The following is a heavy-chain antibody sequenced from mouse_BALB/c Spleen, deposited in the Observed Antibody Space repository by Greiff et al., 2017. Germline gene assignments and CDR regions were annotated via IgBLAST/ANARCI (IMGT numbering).Heavy chain of an antibody. CDR1: GYSFTDYN. V-gene: IGHV1S135*01. D-gene: IGHD1-1*01. CDR2: FDPYNGGT. CDR3: YITTAEGGVAY. J-gene: IGHJ3*01. Sequence: EVQLQQSGPELVKPGPSVKVSCKASGYSFTDYNMYWVKQSHGKSLEWIGYFDPYNGGTSYNQKFKGKATLTVDKSSSTAFMHLNSLTSEDAAVYCCYITTAEGGVAYWGQGTLVTVSA.